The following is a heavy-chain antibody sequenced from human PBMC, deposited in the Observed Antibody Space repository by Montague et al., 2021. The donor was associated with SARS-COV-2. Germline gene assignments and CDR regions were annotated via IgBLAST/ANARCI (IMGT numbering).Heavy chain of an antibody. CDR1: GSSISSSNW. J-gene: IGHJ4*02. D-gene: IGHD3-10*01. CDR3: ASRGAGWFGSNPERFDY. Sequence: SETLSLTCAVSGSSISSSNWWSWVRQPPGKGLEWIGEIYHSGRTNYNPSLKNRVTISVDKSKNQFSLKLSSVTAADTAVYYCASRGAGWFGSNPERFDYWGQGTLVTVSS. V-gene: IGHV4-4*02. CDR2: IYHSGRT.